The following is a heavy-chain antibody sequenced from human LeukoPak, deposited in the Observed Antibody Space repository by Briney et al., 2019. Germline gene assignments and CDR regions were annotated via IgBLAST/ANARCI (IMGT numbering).Heavy chain of an antibody. CDR2: INTNAGNP. V-gene: IGHV7-4-1*02. J-gene: IGHJ5*02. CDR3: ARGPTPQIYDFWSGYWRYNWFDP. CDR1: GYTLTSYA. D-gene: IGHD3-3*01. Sequence: ASVKVSCKASGYTLTSYAMNWVRQAPGQGLEWMGWINTNAGNPTYAQGFTGRFVFSLDTSVSTAYLQISSLKAEDTAVYYCARGPTPQIYDFWSGYWRYNWFDPWGQGTLVTVSS.